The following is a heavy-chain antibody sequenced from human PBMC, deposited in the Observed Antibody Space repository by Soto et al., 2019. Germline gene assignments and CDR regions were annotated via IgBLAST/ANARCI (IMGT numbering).Heavy chain of an antibody. J-gene: IGHJ5*02. Sequence: GGSLRLSCAASGFTFSSYSMNWVRQAPGKGLEWVSSISSSSSYIYYADSVKGRFTISRDNAKNSLYLQMNSLRAEDTAVYYCARGPYYYGSGTLNWFDPWGQGTLVTVSS. V-gene: IGHV3-21*01. CDR1: GFTFSSYS. CDR2: ISSSSSYI. D-gene: IGHD3-10*01. CDR3: ARGPYYYGSGTLNWFDP.